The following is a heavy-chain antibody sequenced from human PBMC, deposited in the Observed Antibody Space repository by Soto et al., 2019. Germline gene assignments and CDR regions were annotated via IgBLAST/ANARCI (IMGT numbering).Heavy chain of an antibody. CDR1: GYTFTSYG. V-gene: IGHV1-18*04. J-gene: IGHJ4*02. CDR2: ISAYNGNT. D-gene: IGHD3-22*01. Sequence: QVQLVQSGAEVKKPGASVKVSCKASGYTFTSYGISWVRQAPGQGLEWMGWISAYNGNTNYAQKLQGRVTMTTDPSTSTAYMELRSLRSDDTAVYYCARDLEPYYYDSSGYTAPHNWGQGTLVTVSS. CDR3: ARDLEPYYYDSSGYTAPHN.